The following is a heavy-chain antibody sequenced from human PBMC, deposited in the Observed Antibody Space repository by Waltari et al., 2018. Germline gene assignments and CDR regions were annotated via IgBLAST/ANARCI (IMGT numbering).Heavy chain of an antibody. V-gene: IGHV5-51*01. D-gene: IGHD4-17*01. CDR1: GYSFTSYW. CDR3: ARHRGFYGDYVDY. CDR2: SYPGDSDT. J-gene: IGHJ4*02. Sequence: EVQLVQSGAEVKKPGESLKISCKCSGYSFTSYWIGWVRPRPGKGLEWMGVSYPGDSDTRYSPSFQGQVTISADKSISTAYLQWSSLKASDTAMYYCARHRGFYGDYVDYWGQGTLVTVSS.